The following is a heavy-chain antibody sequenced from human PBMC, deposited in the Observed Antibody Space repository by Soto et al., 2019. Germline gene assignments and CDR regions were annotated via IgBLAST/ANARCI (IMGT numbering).Heavy chain of an antibody. J-gene: IGHJ4*01. V-gene: IGHV1-3*01. CDR1: GSMFTKSA. D-gene: IGHD6-19*01. CDR2: ISGDSGKT. Sequence: QVHLVQSGAEVKKPGASVKVSCKASGSMFTKSAMHWVRQAPGQRLEWMGWISGDSGKTKYSPKLQDRVTITRDTSASTDYMELSSLRSKDTALYYCARDGVAAGNINFDYWGQGTLVTVSS. CDR3: ARDGVAAGNINFDY.